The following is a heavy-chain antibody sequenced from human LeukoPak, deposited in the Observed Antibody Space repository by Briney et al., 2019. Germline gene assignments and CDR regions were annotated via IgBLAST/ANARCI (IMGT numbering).Heavy chain of an antibody. CDR3: ARGMVGATADY. Sequence: GGSLRLSCAASGFTFSSCSKNWVRQAPGKGLEWVSSISSSSSYIYYADSVKGRFTISRDNAKNSLYLQMNSLRAEDTAVYYCARGMVGATADYWGQGTLVTVSS. CDR2: ISSSSSYI. V-gene: IGHV3-21*01. CDR1: GFTFSSCS. J-gene: IGHJ4*02. D-gene: IGHD1-26*01.